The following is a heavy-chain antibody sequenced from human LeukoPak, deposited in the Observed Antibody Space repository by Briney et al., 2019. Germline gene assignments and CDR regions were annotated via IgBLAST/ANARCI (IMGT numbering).Heavy chain of an antibody. CDR1: GGSISSYY. J-gene: IGHJ6*03. CDR3: ASLPGGDYYYMDV. D-gene: IGHD3-10*01. Sequence: SETLSLACTVSGGSISSYYWSWIRQPPGKGLEWIGYIYTSGSTNYNPSLKSRVTISVDTSKNQLSLKLSSVTAADTAVYYCASLPGGDYYYMDVWGKGTTVTVSS. V-gene: IGHV4-4*09. CDR2: IYTSGST.